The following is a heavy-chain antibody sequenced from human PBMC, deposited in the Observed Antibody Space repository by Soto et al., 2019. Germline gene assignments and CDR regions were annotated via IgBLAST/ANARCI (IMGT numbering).Heavy chain of an antibody. CDR2: IYYSGST. V-gene: IGHV4-39*01. J-gene: IGHJ6*03. CDR3: ASGGSTSCRKVNCYYYYMDV. D-gene: IGHD2-2*01. Sequence: SETLSLTCTVSGGSISSSSYYWGWIRQPPGKGLEWIGSIYYSGSTYYNPSLKSRVTISVDTSKNQFSLKLSSVTAADTGVYYCASGGSTSCRKVNCYYYYMDVWGKGTTITVSS. CDR1: GGSISSSSYY.